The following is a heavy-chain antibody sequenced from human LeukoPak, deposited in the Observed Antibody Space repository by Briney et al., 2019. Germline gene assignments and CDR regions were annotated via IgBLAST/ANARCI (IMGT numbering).Heavy chain of an antibody. Sequence: GRSLRLSCAASGFIFSSYAMHWVRQAPGKGLEWVAVISYDGSNTDYADSVKGRFTISRDNSKNTLYLQMNSLRAEDTAVYYCARCRDYNFWSGSAVDCWGQGTLVTVSS. CDR1: GFIFSSYA. J-gene: IGHJ4*02. CDR2: ISYDGSNT. D-gene: IGHD3-3*01. V-gene: IGHV3-30-3*01. CDR3: ARCRDYNFWSGSAVDC.